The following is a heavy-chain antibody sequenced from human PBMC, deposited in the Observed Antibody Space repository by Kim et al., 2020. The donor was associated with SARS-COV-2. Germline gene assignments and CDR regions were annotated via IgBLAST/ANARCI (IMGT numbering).Heavy chain of an antibody. J-gene: IGHJ6*03. D-gene: IGHD2-2*01. CDR1: GFTFSSYV. Sequence: GGSLRLSCAASGFTFSSYVMSWVRQAPGKGLEWVSAISGSGGSTYYADSVKGRFTISRDNSKNTLYLQMNSLRAEDTAVYYCAKDPAANPYYYYYYMDVGGKGTTVTVSS. V-gene: IGHV3-23*01. CDR2: ISGSGGST. CDR3: AKDPAANPYYYYYYMDV.